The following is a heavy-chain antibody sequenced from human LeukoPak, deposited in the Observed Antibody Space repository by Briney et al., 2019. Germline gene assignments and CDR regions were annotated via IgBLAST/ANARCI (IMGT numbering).Heavy chain of an antibody. V-gene: IGHV3-74*01. CDR1: GFTFSSYW. CDR3: AKSDCSGGSCYFDY. Sequence: GGSLRLSCAASGFTFSSYWMHWVRQAPGKGLVWVSRINSDGSSTSYADSVKGRFTISRDNAKNTLYLQMNSLRAEDTAVYYCAKSDCSGGSCYFDYWGQGTLVTVSS. CDR2: INSDGSST. D-gene: IGHD2-15*01. J-gene: IGHJ4*02.